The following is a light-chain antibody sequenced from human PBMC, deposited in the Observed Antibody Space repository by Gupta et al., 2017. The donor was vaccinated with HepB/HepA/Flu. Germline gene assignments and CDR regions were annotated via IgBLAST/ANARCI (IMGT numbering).Light chain of an antibody. CDR3: NSYTSSSTPLV. Sequence: QSALTQPPSVPESPGQSATIPCTGTSSDVGSYNRVSWYQQPPGTAPKLMIYEVSDRPSGVPERFSGSKSGNTASLTISGLQAEDEADYYCNSYTSSSTPLVFGGGTKLTVL. V-gene: IGLV2-18*02. CDR2: EVS. CDR1: SSDVGSYNR. J-gene: IGLJ3*02.